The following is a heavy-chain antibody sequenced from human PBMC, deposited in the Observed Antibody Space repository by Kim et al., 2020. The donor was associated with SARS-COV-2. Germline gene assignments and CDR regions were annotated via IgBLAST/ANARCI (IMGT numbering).Heavy chain of an antibody. CDR2: VYYSGST. CDR1: GDSISRYF. V-gene: IGHV4-59*08. Sequence: SETLSLTCTVSGDSISRYFWSWIRQPPGKGLEWIGYVYYSGSTNYNPSLKSRVTMSVDTSKNHFSLKLSSVTAADTAVYYCARLRVVFASFDPWGQGTLVTVSS. D-gene: IGHD3-3*01. J-gene: IGHJ5*02. CDR3: ARLRVVFASFDP.